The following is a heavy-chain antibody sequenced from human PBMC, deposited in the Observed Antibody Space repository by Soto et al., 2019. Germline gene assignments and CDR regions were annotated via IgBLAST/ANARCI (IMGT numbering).Heavy chain of an antibody. CDR1: GVTLSSSV. V-gene: IGHV3-23*01. Sequence: EVQLLESGGGLVQPGGSLRLSCAASGVTLSSSVMTWVRQAPGKGLEWVSVITGSGDRTWYADPVKGRFTISRDSSKNMVYLQMNSLRAEDTAVYYCARLDLSLTARRRFFWGQGTLVTVSS. CDR3: ARLDLSLTARRRFF. D-gene: IGHD6-6*01. J-gene: IGHJ1*01. CDR2: ITGSGDRT.